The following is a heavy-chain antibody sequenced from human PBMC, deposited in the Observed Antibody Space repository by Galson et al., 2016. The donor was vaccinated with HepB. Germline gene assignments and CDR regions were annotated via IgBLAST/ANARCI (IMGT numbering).Heavy chain of an antibody. Sequence: SVKVSCKASGYTFTNYGISWVRQAPGQGLEWMGWISAYNGNTNNAQKFQGRVTVTTDTSTSTAYMELRSLRSGDTAVYYCARDLSRYTSSWYTDYFDYWGQGTLVTVSS. V-gene: IGHV1-18*04. CDR3: ARDLSRYTSSWYTDYFDY. J-gene: IGHJ4*02. CDR2: ISAYNGNT. D-gene: IGHD6-13*01. CDR1: GYTFTNYG.